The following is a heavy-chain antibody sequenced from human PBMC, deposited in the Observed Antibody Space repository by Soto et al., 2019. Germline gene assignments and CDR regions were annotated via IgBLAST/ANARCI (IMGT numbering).Heavy chain of an antibody. J-gene: IGHJ4*02. D-gene: IGHD3-3*01. CDR2: INPSGST. CDR1: GGSFSGYY. CDR3: ARGGLWSGYYTNY. V-gene: IGHV4-34*01. Sequence: SETLSLTCAVYGGSFSGYYWSWIRQPPGKGLEGIGEINPSGSTNCTPSLKSRVTISVDTPENQFSLKLSSVTAADTAVYYCARGGLWSGYYTNYWGQGTLVTVTS.